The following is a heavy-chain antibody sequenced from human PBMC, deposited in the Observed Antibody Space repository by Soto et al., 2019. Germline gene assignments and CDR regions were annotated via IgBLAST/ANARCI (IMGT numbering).Heavy chain of an antibody. V-gene: IGHV4-39*01. D-gene: IGHD6-6*01. CDR2: IYYSGST. Sequence: QLQLQESGPGLVKPSETLSLTCTVSGGSISSSSYYWGWIRQPPGKGLEWIGSIYYSGSTYYNPSLRSRVTISVATSKNQFSLKLSSVTAADTAVYYCARHVSRIAARPIDYWGQGTLVTVSS. J-gene: IGHJ4*02. CDR1: GGSISSSSYY. CDR3: ARHVSRIAARPIDY.